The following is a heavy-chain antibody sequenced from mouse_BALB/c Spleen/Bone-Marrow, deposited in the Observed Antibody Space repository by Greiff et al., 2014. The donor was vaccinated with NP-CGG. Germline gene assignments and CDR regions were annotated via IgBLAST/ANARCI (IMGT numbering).Heavy chain of an antibody. Sequence: VQLLQSGAELARPGASVKMSCKASGYTFTSYTMHWVKQRPGQGLEWIGYINPSSGYTNYNQKFKDKATLTADKSSSTAYMQLSSLTSEDSAVYYCARFITTATEYFDYWGQGTTLTVSS. CDR1: GYTFTSYT. J-gene: IGHJ2*01. CDR3: ARFITTATEYFDY. V-gene: IGHV1-4*01. D-gene: IGHD1-2*01. CDR2: INPSSGYT.